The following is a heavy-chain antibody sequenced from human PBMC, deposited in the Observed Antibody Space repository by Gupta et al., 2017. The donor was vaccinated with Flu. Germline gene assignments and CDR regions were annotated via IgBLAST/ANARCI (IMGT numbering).Heavy chain of an antibody. D-gene: IGHD2-15*01. CDR2: VIPVFGPR. V-gene: IGHV1-69*01. J-gene: IGHJ4*02. Sequence: QVQLVQSGAEVKKPGSSVKVSCKAYLVTFSSYAINWVRQAPGQGLEWMGGVIPVFGPRIYEQKCQGRVTITADESTGTAYSELGSLTSEETAIYYCARKARGQCSGDSCYSFDYWDQFTLVTVS. CDR3: ARKARGQCSGDSCYSFDY. CDR1: LVTFSSYA.